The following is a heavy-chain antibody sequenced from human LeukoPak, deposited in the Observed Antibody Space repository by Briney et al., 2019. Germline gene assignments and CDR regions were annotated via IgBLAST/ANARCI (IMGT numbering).Heavy chain of an antibody. Sequence: SETLSLTCTVSGGSISSYYWSWIRQPPGKGLEWIGYIYYSGSTNYNPSLKSRVTISVDTSKNQFSLKLSSVTAADTAVYYCARGTRETYYDFWSGYLDNWFDPWGQGTLVTVSS. CDR1: GGSISSYY. J-gene: IGHJ5*02. V-gene: IGHV4-59*01. CDR3: ARGTRETYYDFWSGYLDNWFDP. D-gene: IGHD3-3*01. CDR2: IYYSGST.